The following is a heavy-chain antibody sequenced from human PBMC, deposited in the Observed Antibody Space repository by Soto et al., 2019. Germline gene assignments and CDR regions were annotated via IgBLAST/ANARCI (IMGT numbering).Heavy chain of an antibody. J-gene: IGHJ4*02. D-gene: IGHD3-3*01. V-gene: IGHV4-31*03. CDR3: ATITIFGVVPNYFDY. CDR2: IYYSGIT. Sequence: SETLSLTCTVSGGSISSGGYYWSWIRQHPGKGLEWIGYIYYSGITYYNPSLKSRVTISVDTSKNQFSLKLSSVTAADTAVYHRATITIFGVVPNYFDYWGQGTLVTVSS. CDR1: GGSISSGGYY.